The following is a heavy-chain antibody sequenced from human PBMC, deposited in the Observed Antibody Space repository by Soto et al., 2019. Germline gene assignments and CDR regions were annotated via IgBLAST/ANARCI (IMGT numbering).Heavy chain of an antibody. CDR3: ARDRDYLGYCSSTSCYTWFDP. Sequence: ASVKVSCKASGGTFSSYTISWVRQAPGQGLEWMGRIIPILGIANYAQKFQGRVTITADKSTSTAYMELSSLRSEDTAVYYCARDRDYLGYCSSTSCYTWFDPWGQGTLVTVSS. V-gene: IGHV1-69*04. J-gene: IGHJ5*02. CDR1: GGTFSSYT. CDR2: IIPILGIA. D-gene: IGHD2-2*01.